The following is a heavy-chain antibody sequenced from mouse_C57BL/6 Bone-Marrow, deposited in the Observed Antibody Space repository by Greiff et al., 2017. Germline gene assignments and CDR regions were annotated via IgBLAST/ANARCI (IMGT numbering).Heavy chain of an antibody. CDR3: AREGDYDGYRYAMDY. V-gene: IGHV3-6*01. Sequence: EVQLQESGPGLVKPSQSLSLTCSVTGYSITSGYYWNWIRQFPGNKLEWMGYISYDGSNNYNPSLKNRISITRDTSKNQFFLKLNSVTTEDTATYYCAREGDYDGYRYAMDYWGQGTSVTVSS. CDR2: ISYDGSN. J-gene: IGHJ4*01. D-gene: IGHD2-3*01. CDR1: GYSITSGYY.